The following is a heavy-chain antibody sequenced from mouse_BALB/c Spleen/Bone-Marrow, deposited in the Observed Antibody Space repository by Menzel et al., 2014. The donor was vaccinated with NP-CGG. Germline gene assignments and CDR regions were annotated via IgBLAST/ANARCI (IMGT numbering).Heavy chain of an antibody. CDR2: ISPGNGDI. D-gene: IGHD1-1*01. CDR3: KSNNYGSSRGFVY. CDR1: GYTFTDHA. V-gene: IGHV1S53*02. Sequence: VQLQQSDAELVKPGASVKISCKASGYTFTDHAIHWVRQKPEQGLEWIGYISPGNGDIKNNEKFKGKATLTADKSSSTAYMQLNSLTSEDSAVYFCKSNNYGSSRGFVYWGQGTLVTGSA. J-gene: IGHJ3*01.